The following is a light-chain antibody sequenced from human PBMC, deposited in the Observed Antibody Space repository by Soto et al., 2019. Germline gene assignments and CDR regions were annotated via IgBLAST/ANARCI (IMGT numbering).Light chain of an antibody. CDR3: QQRTDWPT. J-gene: IGKJ2*01. V-gene: IGKV3-11*01. CDR1: QSVGSY. Sequence: EIVLTQSPATLSLSPGERATLSCRASQSVGSYLAWYQQKPGQAPRLLIYDASNKATGIPARFSGSGSGTDFTLTISSLEPEDFEVYYCQQRTDWPTFGQGTKLEIK. CDR2: DAS.